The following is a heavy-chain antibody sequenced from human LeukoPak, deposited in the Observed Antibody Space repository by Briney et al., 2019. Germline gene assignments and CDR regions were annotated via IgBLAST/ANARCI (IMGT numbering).Heavy chain of an antibody. D-gene: IGHD3-10*01. J-gene: IGHJ4*02. Sequence: SEPLSLTCAVYGGSFSGYYWSWIRHPPGKGLEWIGEINHSGSTNYNPSLKSRGTISVDTSKNQFSLKLSSVTAADTAVYYCASEKMVRGKYYFDYWGQGTLVTVSS. CDR2: INHSGST. CDR3: ASEKMVRGKYYFDY. CDR1: GGSFSGYY. V-gene: IGHV4-34*01.